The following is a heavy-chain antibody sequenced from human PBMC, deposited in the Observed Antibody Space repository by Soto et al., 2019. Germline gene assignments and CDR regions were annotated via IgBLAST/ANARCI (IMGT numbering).Heavy chain of an antibody. Sequence: VSGPTLVNPTQTLTLTCTFSGFSLSTSGVGVGWIRQPPGKALEWLGIIFWDDDKRYRPSPKSRLTITKDTSKNQLVLTMTNMDPVDTATYYCAHLPWKQLWPRAPVVNWGQGTPVTVSS. CDR3: AHLPWKQLWPRAPVVN. J-gene: IGHJ4*02. V-gene: IGHV2-5*02. CDR1: GFSLSTSGVG. D-gene: IGHD5-18*01. CDR2: IFWDDDK.